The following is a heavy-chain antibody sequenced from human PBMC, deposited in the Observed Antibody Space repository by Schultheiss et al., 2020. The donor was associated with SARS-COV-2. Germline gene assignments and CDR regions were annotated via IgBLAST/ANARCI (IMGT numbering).Heavy chain of an antibody. D-gene: IGHD5-24*01. CDR1: GFTFDDYA. Sequence: GGSLRLSCAASGFTFDDYAMHWVRQAPGKGLEWVSGISWNSGSIGYADSVKGRFTISRDNAKNSLYLQMNSLRAEDTAVYYCARDGYTNHDAFDIWGQGTMVTVSS. CDR2: ISWNSGSI. CDR3: ARDGYTNHDAFDI. V-gene: IGHV3-9*01. J-gene: IGHJ3*02.